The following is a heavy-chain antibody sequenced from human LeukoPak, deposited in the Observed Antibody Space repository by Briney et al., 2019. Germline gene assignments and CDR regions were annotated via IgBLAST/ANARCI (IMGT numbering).Heavy chain of an antibody. Sequence: ASMKVSCKTSGYTFTNYAIHWLRQAPGQSLQWLGWSSGDNVHTKYSQEFQGRVTITKDTSASTAYMELSSLKSEDKAVYYCARGSGYIINYWGQGTLVTVSS. D-gene: IGHD5-12*01. V-gene: IGHV1-3*02. CDR1: GYTFTNYA. J-gene: IGHJ4*02. CDR2: SSGDNVHT. CDR3: ARGSGYIINY.